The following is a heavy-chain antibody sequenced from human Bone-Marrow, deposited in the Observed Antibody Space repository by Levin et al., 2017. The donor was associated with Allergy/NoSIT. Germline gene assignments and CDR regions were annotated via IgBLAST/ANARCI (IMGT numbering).Heavy chain of an antibody. D-gene: IGHD3-3*01. CDR2: ITTSGDNT. Sequence: GGSLRLSCAASGLTISNYAMTWVRQAPGKGLEWVSSITTSGDNTYSADSVKGRFTISRDNSNNTVHLQMNSLRAEDTAVYYCAKIVGLIWSGIQGAGYSDVWGRGTLVTVSS. CDR1: GLTISNYA. CDR3: AKIVGLIWSGIQGAGYSDV. V-gene: IGHV3-23*01. J-gene: IGHJ2*01.